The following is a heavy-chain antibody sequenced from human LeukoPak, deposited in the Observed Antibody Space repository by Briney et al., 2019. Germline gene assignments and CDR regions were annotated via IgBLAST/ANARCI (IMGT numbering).Heavy chain of an antibody. J-gene: IGHJ5*02. CDR1: GYTFTSYG. CDR3: ARVTKATVVPYNWFDP. V-gene: IGHV1-18*01. D-gene: IGHD4-23*01. CDR2: ISAYNGNT. Sequence: ASVKVSCKASGYTFTSYGISWVRQAPGQGLEWMGWISAYNGNTNYAQKLQGRVTMTTDTSTSTAYTELRSLRSDDTAVYYCARVTKATVVPYNWFDPWGQGTLVTVSS.